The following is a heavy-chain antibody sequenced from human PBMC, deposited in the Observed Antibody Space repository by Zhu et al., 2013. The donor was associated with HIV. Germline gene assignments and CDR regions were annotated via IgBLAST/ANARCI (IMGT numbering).Heavy chain of an antibody. V-gene: IGHV1-18*01. D-gene: IGHD6-13*01. CDR3: ARKQQLIRRGFDY. CDR1: GGTFSNYG. J-gene: IGHJ4*02. CDR2: ISPYSANT. Sequence: QVQLVQSGAEVKKPGSSVKVSCKASGGTFSNYGITWVRQAPGEGLEWMGWISPYSANTNYAQKLQGRLTMTTDTSTSTAYMELRSLRSDDTAVYYCARKQQLIRRGFDYWGQGTLVTVSS.